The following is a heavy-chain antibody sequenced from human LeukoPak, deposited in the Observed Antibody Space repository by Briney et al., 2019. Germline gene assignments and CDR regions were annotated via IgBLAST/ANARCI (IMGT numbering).Heavy chain of an antibody. CDR3: ARGELYYYYYMDV. V-gene: IGHV6-1*01. D-gene: IGHD2/OR15-2a*01. J-gene: IGHJ6*03. Sequence: SQTLSLTCVISGDSVSSNSAAWNWIRHSPSRGLEWLGRTYYRSKWYNDYALSVNSRITINPDTSKNQFSLKLSSVTAADTAVYYCARGELYYYYYMDVWGKGTTVTISS. CDR1: GDSVSSNSAA. CDR2: TYYRSKWYN.